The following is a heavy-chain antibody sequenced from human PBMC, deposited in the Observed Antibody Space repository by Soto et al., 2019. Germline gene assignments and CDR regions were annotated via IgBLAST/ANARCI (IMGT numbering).Heavy chain of an antibody. D-gene: IGHD5-12*01. CDR3: AKDGAPDVEMATIFFDY. CDR1: GYTFASCG. CDR2: ISPNSEKT. V-gene: IGHV1-18*01. J-gene: IGHJ4*02. Sequence: ASVEVSCKASGYTFASCGSWWVRQAPGEGLEWMGWISPNSEKTKIAQRFQGRVTMTTDISTSTSYLELRGLTSDDTAVYYCAKDGAPDVEMATIFFDYWGQGTLVTVSS.